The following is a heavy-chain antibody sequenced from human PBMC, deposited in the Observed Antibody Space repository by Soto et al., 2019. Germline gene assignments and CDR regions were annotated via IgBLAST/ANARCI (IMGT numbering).Heavy chain of an antibody. CDR1: GFTFSSYA. CDR2: ISGSGGST. CDR3: AKDRHYYDSSGYSLDY. J-gene: IGHJ4*02. D-gene: IGHD3-22*01. Sequence: AGGSLRLSCAASGFTFSSYAMSWVRQAPGKGLEWVAAISGSGGSTYYADSVKGRFTISRDNSKNTLYLQMNSLRADYTAVYYCAKDRHYYDSSGYSLDYWGQGTLVTVSS. V-gene: IGHV3-23*01.